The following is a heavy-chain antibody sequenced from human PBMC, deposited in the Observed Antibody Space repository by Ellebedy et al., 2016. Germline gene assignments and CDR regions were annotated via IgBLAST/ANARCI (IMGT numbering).Heavy chain of an antibody. J-gene: IGHJ2*01. V-gene: IGHV3-23*01. CDR3: AKEDNDEGRWPWYFDL. CDR2: ISGNGGST. CDR1: GFTFSSYA. D-gene: IGHD3-10*01. Sequence: GESLKISCAASGFTFSSYAMSWVRQAPGKGLEWVSAISGNGGSTYYADSVKGRFTISRDNSKNTLYLQMNSLRAEDTAVYYCAKEDNDEGRWPWYFDLWGRGTLVTVAS.